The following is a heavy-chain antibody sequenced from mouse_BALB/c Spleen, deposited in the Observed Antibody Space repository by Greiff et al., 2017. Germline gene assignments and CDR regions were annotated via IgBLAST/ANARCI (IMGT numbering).Heavy chain of an antibody. V-gene: IGHV14-3*02. CDR1: GFYIKDSY. J-gene: IGHJ3*01. CDR2: IDPANGNT. Sequence: VQLQQSGAELVKPGASVKLSCTASGFYIKDSYMHWVKQSPEQGLEWIGRIDPANGNTKYDPKFQGKATITADTSSNTAYLQLSSLASEDTAVYYCARGGYYWFDYWGQGTPVTVSA. D-gene: IGHD2-3*01. CDR3: ARGGYYWFDY.